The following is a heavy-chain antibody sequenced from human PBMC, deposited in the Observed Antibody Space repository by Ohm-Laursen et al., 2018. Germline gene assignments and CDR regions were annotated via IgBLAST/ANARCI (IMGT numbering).Heavy chain of an antibody. CDR1: GGSISSGSYY. D-gene: IGHD3-3*01. CDR2: SYYSGST. CDR3: AREGGWSALDV. Sequence: SETLSLTCTVSGGSISSGSYYWTWIRQPPGKGLEWIGYSYYSGSTDYNPSLKSRVTISVDTSKNQFSLNLRSVTAADTAVYYCAREGGWSALDVWGQGTTVTVSS. V-gene: IGHV4-61*01. J-gene: IGHJ6*02.